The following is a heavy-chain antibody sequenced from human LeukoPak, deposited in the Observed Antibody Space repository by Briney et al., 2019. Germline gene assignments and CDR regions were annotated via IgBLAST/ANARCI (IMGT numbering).Heavy chain of an antibody. D-gene: IGHD3-22*01. J-gene: IGHJ4*02. CDR2: VSQSGST. Sequence: SETLSLTCTVSGYSLRNGYHWAWFRQPPGKGLEWIGSVSQSGSTYDNPSLKSRVTISVDTSKNQFSLKLSSVTAADTAVYYCARKAWYYYDSSGYSGYYFDYWGQGTLVTVSS. CDR1: GYSLRNGYH. V-gene: IGHV4-38-2*02. CDR3: ARKAWYYYDSSGYSGYYFDY.